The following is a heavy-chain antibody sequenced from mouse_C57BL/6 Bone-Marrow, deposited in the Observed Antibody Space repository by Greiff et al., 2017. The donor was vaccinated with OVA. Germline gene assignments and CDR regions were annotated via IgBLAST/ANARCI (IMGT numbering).Heavy chain of an antibody. CDR1: GFTFSDYY. D-gene: IGHD1-1*01. CDR2: ISNGGGST. J-gene: IGHJ4*01. Sequence: EVKLMESGGGLVQPGGSLKLSCAASGFTFSDYYMYWVRQTPEKRLEWVAYISNGGGSTYYPDTVQGRFTISRDNAKNTLYLQMSRLKSEDTAMYYCARQGITTVDYAMDYWGQGTSVTVSS. V-gene: IGHV5-12*01. CDR3: ARQGITTVDYAMDY.